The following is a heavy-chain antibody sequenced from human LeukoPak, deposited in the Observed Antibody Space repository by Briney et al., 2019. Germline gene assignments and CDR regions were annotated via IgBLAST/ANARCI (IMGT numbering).Heavy chain of an antibody. V-gene: IGHV3-48*01. Sequence: GGSLRLSCTASGFPLSSYSINWVRQAPGKGLEWISYISSSSSNIYYLDSVQGRLTVSRDNERNYLFLQIDSPRAEDTAVYYCVRVKGTYFDYWGQGSLVTVSS. D-gene: IGHD1-1*01. CDR3: VRVKGTYFDY. CDR1: GFPLSSYS. CDR2: ISSSSSNI. J-gene: IGHJ4*02.